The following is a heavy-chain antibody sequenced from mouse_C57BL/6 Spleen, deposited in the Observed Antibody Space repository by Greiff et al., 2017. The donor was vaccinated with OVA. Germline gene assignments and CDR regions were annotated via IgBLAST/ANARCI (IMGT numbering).Heavy chain of an antibody. CDR3: ARNEGDYDWAPYAMDY. J-gene: IGHJ4*01. Sequence: VQRVESGPGLVQPSQRLSITCTVSGFSLTSYGVHWVRQSPGKGLEWLGVIWSGGSTDYNAAFISRLSISKDNSKSQVFFKMNSLQADDTAIYYCARNEGDYDWAPYAMDYWGQGTSVTVSS. D-gene: IGHD2-4*01. CDR2: IWSGGST. V-gene: IGHV2-2*01. CDR1: GFSLTSYG.